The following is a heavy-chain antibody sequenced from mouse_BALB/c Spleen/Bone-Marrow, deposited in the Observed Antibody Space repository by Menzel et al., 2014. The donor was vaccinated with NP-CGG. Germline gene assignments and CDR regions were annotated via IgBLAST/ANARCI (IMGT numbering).Heavy chain of an antibody. CDR2: ISTYSGNT. CDR1: GYKFTDYA. CDR3: ARNFYGGAYFDC. J-gene: IGHJ2*01. V-gene: IGHV1-67*01. D-gene: IGHD1-1*02. Sequence: VKLMESGPELVRPGVSVKISCKGSGYKFTDYAMHWVKQSHAKSLEWIGLISTYSGNTHYNQKFKGKATMTVDKSSSTAYMELARLTSEDSAIYYCARNFYGGAYFDCWGQGSTLTVSS.